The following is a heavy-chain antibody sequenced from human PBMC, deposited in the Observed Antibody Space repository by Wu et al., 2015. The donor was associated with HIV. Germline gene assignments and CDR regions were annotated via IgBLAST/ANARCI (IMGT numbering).Heavy chain of an antibody. J-gene: IGHJ4*02. V-gene: IGHV1-8*01. D-gene: IGHD5-12*01. CDR1: GYTFTSYD. CDR2: MNPNSGNT. CDR3: ARGRLLGSIYSGYDSGDY. Sequence: QVQLVQSGAEVKKPGASVKVSCKVSGYTFTSYDIDWVRQATGQGLEWMGWMNPNSGNTGYAQKFQGRVTMTRNTSISTAYMELSSLRSEDTAVYYCARGRLLGSIYSGYDSGDYWGQGTLVTVSS.